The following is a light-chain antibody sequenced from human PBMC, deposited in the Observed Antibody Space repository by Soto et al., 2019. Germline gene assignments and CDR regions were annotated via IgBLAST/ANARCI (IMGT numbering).Light chain of an antibody. CDR2: DAS. Sequence: EIVLTQSPATLSLSPGERATLSCRASQSVNRYLLWYQQKPGQAPRLLIYDASNRATGIPARFSGSGSGTDFTLTISSLEAEDSAIYYCQHRRSWPLTFGGGNKVEIK. CDR3: QHRRSWPLT. V-gene: IGKV3-11*01. J-gene: IGKJ4*01. CDR1: QSVNRY.